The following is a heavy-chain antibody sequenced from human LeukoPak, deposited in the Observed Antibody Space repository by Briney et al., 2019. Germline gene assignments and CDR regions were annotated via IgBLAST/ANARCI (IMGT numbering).Heavy chain of an antibody. Sequence: PGGSLRLSCAASGFTFDDYAMRWVRQAPGKGLEWVSGISWNSGSIGYADSVKGRFTISRDNAKNSLYLQMNSLRAEDTALYYCAKDSEWELLYYFDYWGQGTLVTVSS. CDR1: GFTFDDYA. D-gene: IGHD1-26*01. J-gene: IGHJ4*02. CDR2: ISWNSGSI. CDR3: AKDSEWELLYYFDY. V-gene: IGHV3-9*01.